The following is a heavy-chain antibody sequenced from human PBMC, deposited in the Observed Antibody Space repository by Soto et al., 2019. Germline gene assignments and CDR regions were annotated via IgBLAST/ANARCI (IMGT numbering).Heavy chain of an antibody. V-gene: IGHV1-2*02. CDR2: INPNSGGT. CDR3: AREPATAKPEGVDF. D-gene: IGHD1-1*01. Sequence: SVRQAPGQGLEWMGWINPNSGGTKYAPKFQGGVTMTRDTSITTAYMELSRLRSGDTAVYYCAREPATAKPEGVDFWGQGTLVTVSS. J-gene: IGHJ4*02.